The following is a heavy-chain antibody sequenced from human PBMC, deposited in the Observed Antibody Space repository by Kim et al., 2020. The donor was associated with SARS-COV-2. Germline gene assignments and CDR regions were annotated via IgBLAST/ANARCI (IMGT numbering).Heavy chain of an antibody. J-gene: IGHJ4*02. V-gene: IGHV3-74*01. Sequence: GSLRLSCAASGFTFSRSWMHWLRQVPGKGLMYVPYISNDERRTDYTDSVRGRFIVSRDNARNTVYLQMNNLRVDDTAVYYCGRDGRGISDYWGPGVLVTVSS. CDR1: GFTFSRSW. CDR3: GRDGRGISDY. CDR2: ISNDERRT. D-gene: IGHD2-15*01.